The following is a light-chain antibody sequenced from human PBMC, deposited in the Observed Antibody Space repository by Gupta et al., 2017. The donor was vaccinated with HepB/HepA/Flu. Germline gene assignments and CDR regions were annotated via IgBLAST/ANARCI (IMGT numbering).Light chain of an antibody. Sequence: LVLTQSPSASASPRASVRLTCTLRSGHSSYSIEWNQQQPEKAPRYLMKVNSYGSHTKGDGIPDRFSGSTSGAERNLTISSLQSEDEADYYCQTWGTGILVFGGGTKLTVL. CDR2: VNSYGSH. V-gene: IGLV4-69*02. CDR1: SGHSSYS. J-gene: IGLJ3*02. CDR3: QTWGTGILV.